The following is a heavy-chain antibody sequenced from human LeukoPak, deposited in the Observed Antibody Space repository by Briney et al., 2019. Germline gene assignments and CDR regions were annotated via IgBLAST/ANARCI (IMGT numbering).Heavy chain of an antibody. J-gene: IGHJ4*02. D-gene: IGHD6-6*01. CDR2: ISGSGGST. V-gene: IGHV3-23*01. CDR3: AISSIAAQLFDY. CDR1: GFTFSSYA. Sequence: GGSLRLSCAASGFTFSSYAMSWVRQAPGKGLELVSAISGSGGSTYYADSVKGRFTISRDNSKNTLYLQMNSLRAEDTAVYYCAISSIAAQLFDYWGQGTLVTVSS.